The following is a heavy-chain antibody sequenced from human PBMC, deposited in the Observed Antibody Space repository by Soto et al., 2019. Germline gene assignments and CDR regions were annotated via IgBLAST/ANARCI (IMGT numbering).Heavy chain of an antibody. CDR3: ARVIPGAGAWFHP. V-gene: IGHV1-18*01. Sequence: QGQLVQSGVEVKKPGASVKVSCSASGNTFTNFGVTWVRQAPGQGLEWMGWISPYTDDTSYAQKFQGRVTMTIDTSTSTAYLDLRGLRSADTAVYYCARVIPGAGAWFHPWGQGPLVTVSS. CDR1: GNTFTNFG. D-gene: IGHD2-21*01. CDR2: ISPYTDDT. J-gene: IGHJ5*02.